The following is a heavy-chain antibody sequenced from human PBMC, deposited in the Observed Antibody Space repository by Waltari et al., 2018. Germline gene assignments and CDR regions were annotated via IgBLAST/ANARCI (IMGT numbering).Heavy chain of an antibody. J-gene: IGHJ4*02. CDR2: IKQDGSGK. Sequence: EVQLVESGGGLVQPGGSLRLSCAASGFTFSSYWMSWVSQAPGKGLEWVANIKQDGSGKYYVDSVTGRFTISRDNAKNSLYLQMNSLRAEDTAVYYCAREVLYSSGWYYFDYWGQGTLVTVSS. CDR1: GFTFSSYW. D-gene: IGHD6-19*01. V-gene: IGHV3-7*01. CDR3: AREVLYSSGWYYFDY.